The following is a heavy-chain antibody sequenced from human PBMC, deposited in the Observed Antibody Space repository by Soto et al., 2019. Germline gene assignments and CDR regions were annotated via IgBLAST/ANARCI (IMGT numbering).Heavy chain of an antibody. D-gene: IGHD2-2*01. CDR2: ISGSGGST. V-gene: IGHV3-23*01. CDR1: GLTFTSYA. Sequence: GGSLRLCCAASGLTFTSYAMSWVRQAPGKGLEWVSAISGSGGSTYYADSVKGRFTISRDNSKDTLYLQMNSLGAEDTAVYYCAKDLLCSSASCYHDYWGQGTLVTVSS. CDR3: AKDLLCSSASCYHDY. J-gene: IGHJ4*02.